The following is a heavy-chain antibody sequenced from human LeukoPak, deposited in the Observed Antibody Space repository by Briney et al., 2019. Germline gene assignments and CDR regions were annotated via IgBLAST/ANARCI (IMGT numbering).Heavy chain of an antibody. Sequence: GGSLRLSCAASGFTFSSYSMDWVRQAPGKGLEWVSYISGSSSTIYYADSVKGRFTISRDNAKNSLYLQMNSLRAEDTAVYYCARAPPPNWNDGPVAFDIWGQGTMVTVSS. CDR1: GFTFSSYS. D-gene: IGHD1-1*01. CDR3: ARAPPPNWNDGPVAFDI. V-gene: IGHV3-48*01. CDR2: ISGSSSTI. J-gene: IGHJ3*02.